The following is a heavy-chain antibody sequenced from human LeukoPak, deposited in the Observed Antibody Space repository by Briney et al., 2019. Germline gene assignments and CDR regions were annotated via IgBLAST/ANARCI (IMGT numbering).Heavy chain of an antibody. V-gene: IGHV3-30-3*01. J-gene: IGHJ4*02. CDR1: GFTFTAYL. D-gene: IGHD3-22*01. CDR2: MSSDGNAM. CDR3: VRESEYYFDHSASFDY. Sequence: GGTLRLSCAASGFTFTAYLIHWVRQAPGKGLEWVAVMSSDGNAMFYADSVKGRFTISRDNSKNTLYLQMNSLRAEDTAVYYCVRESEYYFDHSASFDYWGQGTLVTVSS.